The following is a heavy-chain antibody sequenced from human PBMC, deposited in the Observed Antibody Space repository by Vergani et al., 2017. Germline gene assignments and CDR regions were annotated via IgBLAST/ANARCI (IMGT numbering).Heavy chain of an antibody. D-gene: IGHD6-19*01. V-gene: IGHV3-48*01. J-gene: IGHJ6*02. CDR2: ISVGSSTI. CDR3: ARAGIAVAALAGGYYYAMDV. Sequence: EVQLVESGGGLVQPGGPLRLSCAASGFTFSSYSMNWVRQAPGTGLKWVSYISVGSSTIYYADSVKGRFTISRDNAKNSLYLQMNSLRAEDTAVYYCARAGIAVAALAGGYYYAMDVWGQGTTVTVSS. CDR1: GFTFSSYS.